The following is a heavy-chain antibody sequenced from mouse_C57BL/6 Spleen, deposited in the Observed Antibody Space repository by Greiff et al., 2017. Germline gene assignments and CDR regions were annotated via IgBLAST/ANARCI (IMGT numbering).Heavy chain of an antibody. CDR2: ISSGGDYI. CDR1: GFTFSSYA. CDR3: TRGGTTVVEDAMDY. D-gene: IGHD1-1*01. Sequence: EVKVVESGEGLVKPGGSLKLSCAASGFTFSSYAMSWVRQTPEKRLEWVAYISSGGDYIYYADTVKGRFTISRDNARNTLYLQMSSLKSEDTAMYYWTRGGTTVVEDAMDYWGQGTSVTVSS. J-gene: IGHJ4*01. V-gene: IGHV5-9-1*02.